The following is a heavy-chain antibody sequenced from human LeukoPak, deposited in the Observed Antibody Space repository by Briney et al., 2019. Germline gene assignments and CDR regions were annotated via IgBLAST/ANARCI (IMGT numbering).Heavy chain of an antibody. Sequence: GGSLRLSCAASGFTLSSYWMSWVRQAPGKGLEWVANIKQDGSEKYYVDSVKGRFTISRDNAKNSLYLQMNSLRAEDTAVYYCARGAILYYYDSSGYDYWGQGTLVTVSS. CDR1: GFTLSSYW. V-gene: IGHV3-7*01. CDR3: ARGAILYYYDSSGYDY. D-gene: IGHD3-22*01. J-gene: IGHJ4*02. CDR2: IKQDGSEK.